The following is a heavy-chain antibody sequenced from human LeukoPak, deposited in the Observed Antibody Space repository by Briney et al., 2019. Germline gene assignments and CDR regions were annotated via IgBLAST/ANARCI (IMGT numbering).Heavy chain of an antibody. CDR1: GGSISSSNW. CDR3: ARDPYSSGPFDP. Sequence: SGTLSLTCAVSGGSISSSNWWSWVRQPPGKGLEWIGEIYHSGSTNYNPSLKSRVTISVDTSKNQFSLKLSSVTAADTAVYYCARDPYSSGPFDPWGQGTLVTVSS. J-gene: IGHJ5*02. CDR2: IYHSGST. D-gene: IGHD6-19*01. V-gene: IGHV4-4*02.